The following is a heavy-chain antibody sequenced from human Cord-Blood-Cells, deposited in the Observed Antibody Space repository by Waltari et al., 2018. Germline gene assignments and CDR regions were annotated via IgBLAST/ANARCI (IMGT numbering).Heavy chain of an antibody. CDR2: ISPIFGTA. Sequence: QVQLVQSGAEVKKPGSSVKVSCKASGGTFSSYAISWVRQAPGQGLEWMGGISPIFGTANYAQKFQGRVTITADKSTSTAYMELSSLRSEDTAVYYCASSDSLRYFDWLFDYWGQGTLVTVSS. CDR3: ASSDSLRYFDWLFDY. J-gene: IGHJ4*02. CDR1: GGTFSSYA. V-gene: IGHV1-69*06. D-gene: IGHD3-9*01.